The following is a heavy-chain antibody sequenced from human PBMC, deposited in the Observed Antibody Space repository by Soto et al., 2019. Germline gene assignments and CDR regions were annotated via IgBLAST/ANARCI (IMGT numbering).Heavy chain of an antibody. CDR1: GFTFSSYG. J-gene: IGHJ5*02. CDR3: AKDKNPYSDFWSGYYGNWFDP. V-gene: IGHV3-30*18. CDR2: ISYDGSNK. D-gene: IGHD3-3*01. Sequence: QVQLVESGGGVVQPGRSLRLSCAASGFTFSSYGMHWVRQAPGKGLEWVAVISYDGSNKYYADSVKGRFTISRDNSKNTLYLQMNSLRAVDTAVYYCAKDKNPYSDFWSGYYGNWFDPWGQGTLVTVSS.